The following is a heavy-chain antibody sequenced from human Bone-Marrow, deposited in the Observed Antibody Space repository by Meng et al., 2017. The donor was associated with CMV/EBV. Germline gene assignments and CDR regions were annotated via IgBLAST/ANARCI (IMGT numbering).Heavy chain of an antibody. J-gene: IGHJ4*02. CDR1: GGTFSSYA. CDR2: NNPNSGGT. Sequence: ASVKVSCKASGGTFSSYAISWVRQPPGQGLEWMGWNNPNSGGTNYAQKFQGRVTMTRDTSISTAYMELSRLRSDDTAVYYCARVHTKAYPAAPFYWVQGTLVTVSS. V-gene: IGHV1-2*02. CDR3: ARVHTKAYPAAPFY. D-gene: IGHD2-2*01.